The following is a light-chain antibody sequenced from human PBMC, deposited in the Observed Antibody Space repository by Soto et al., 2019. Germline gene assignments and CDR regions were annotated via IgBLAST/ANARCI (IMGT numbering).Light chain of an antibody. CDR3: MQGLTTPLT. V-gene: IGKV2-28*01. J-gene: IGKJ4*01. CDR2: LGS. Sequence: DIVLTQSPLSLPVTPGEPASISCRSSQRLLSSNGNTYLDWYLQKPGQSPQVLIYLGSNRASGVPDRFSGSGSGTDFTLKISRVEAEDVGIYYCMQGLTTPLTFGGGTKVEIQ. CDR1: QRLLSSNGNTY.